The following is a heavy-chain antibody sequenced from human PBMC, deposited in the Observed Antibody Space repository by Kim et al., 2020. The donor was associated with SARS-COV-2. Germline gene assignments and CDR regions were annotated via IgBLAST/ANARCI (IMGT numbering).Heavy chain of an antibody. J-gene: IGHJ4*02. V-gene: IGHV1-69*01. CDR3: ARDVRNYYGSGVFDY. D-gene: IGHD3-10*01. Sequence: QKFQCRVTSTADESTRTAYMELSSLRSEDTAVYYCARDVRNYYGSGVFDYWGQGTLVTVSS.